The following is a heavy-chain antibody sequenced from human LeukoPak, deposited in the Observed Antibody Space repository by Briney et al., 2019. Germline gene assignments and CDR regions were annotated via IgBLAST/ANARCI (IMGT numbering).Heavy chain of an antibody. V-gene: IGHV3-7*01. CDR2: IKQDGSEK. Sequence: GGSLRLSCAASGFTFSSYWMSWVRQAPGKGLEWVANIKQDGSEKYYVDSVKGRFTISRDNAKNSLYLQMNSLRAEDTAVYYCARALAVADYYFDYWGQGTLVTDSS. CDR1: GFTFSSYW. CDR3: ARALAVADYYFDY. J-gene: IGHJ4*02. D-gene: IGHD6-19*01.